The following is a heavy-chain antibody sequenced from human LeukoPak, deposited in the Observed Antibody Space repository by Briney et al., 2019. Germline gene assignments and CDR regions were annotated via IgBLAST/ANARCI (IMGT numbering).Heavy chain of an antibody. Sequence: PGGSLRLSCAASGFTFSSYAMSWVRQAPGKGLEWVSAISGSGGSTYYADSVKGRLTISRDNSKNTLYLQMNSLRAEDTAVYYCTAPAAIPNPNWFDPWGQGTLVTVSS. CDR3: TAPAAIPNPNWFDP. CDR1: GFTFSSYA. CDR2: ISGSGGST. D-gene: IGHD2-2*01. J-gene: IGHJ5*02. V-gene: IGHV3-23*01.